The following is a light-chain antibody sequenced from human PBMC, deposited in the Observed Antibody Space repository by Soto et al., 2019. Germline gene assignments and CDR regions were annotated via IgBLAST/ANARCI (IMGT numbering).Light chain of an antibody. CDR1: QSVSSSY. J-gene: IGKJ1*01. CDR2: GTS. CDR3: QQYGSSSWT. Sequence: EIVLTQSPGTLSLSPGERATLSCRASQSVSSSYLAWYQQKPGQAPRLLIYGTSSRATAMPDRFSGSGSGTDFTLTISRLEREDFAVYYCQQYGSSSWTFGQGTKVEIK. V-gene: IGKV3-20*01.